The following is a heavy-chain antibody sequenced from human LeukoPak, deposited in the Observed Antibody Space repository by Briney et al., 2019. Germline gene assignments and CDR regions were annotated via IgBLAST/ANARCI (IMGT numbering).Heavy chain of an antibody. CDR3: ARDPERGYSYGYYYYYMDV. Sequence: SCKASGYTFTGYYMHWVRQAPGKGLEWVAGISFDGSNKYYADSVMGRFTISRDNSKNTLYLQMNSLRTEDTALYYCARDPERGYSYGYYYYYMDVWGKGTTVTVSS. CDR2: ISFDGSNK. CDR1: GYTFTGYY. V-gene: IGHV3-30*04. D-gene: IGHD5-18*01. J-gene: IGHJ6*03.